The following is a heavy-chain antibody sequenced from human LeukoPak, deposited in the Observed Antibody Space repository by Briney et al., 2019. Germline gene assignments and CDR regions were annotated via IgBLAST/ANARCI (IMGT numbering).Heavy chain of an antibody. CDR1: GFTLSSYA. V-gene: IGHV3-23*01. D-gene: IGHD3-10*01. J-gene: IGHJ4*02. Sequence: GGSLRLSCAASGFTLSSYAMTWVRQAPGRGLEWVSSVDGGGGGTYYADSVKGRFTISRDNSKITVYLQMNSLRAEDTAVYYCAKPHYSGSGSYSREDYWGQGTLVTVSS. CDR2: VDGGGGGT. CDR3: AKPHYSGSGSYSREDY.